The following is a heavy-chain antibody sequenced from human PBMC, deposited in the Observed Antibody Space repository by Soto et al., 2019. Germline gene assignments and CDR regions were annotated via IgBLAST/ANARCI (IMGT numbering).Heavy chain of an antibody. Sequence: QPQLVQSGAEVREPGASVKLSCKASGYSFSNYDISWLRQAPGKGLEWRGVISPKNGNRNFAWKFLDRVIMTKATSSNTAYMELESLRYDDTAIYYCATSYDSGFDPWGHGQLVTVSS. D-gene: IGHD3-3*01. CDR3: ATSYDSGFDP. CDR2: ISPKNGNR. J-gene: IGHJ5*02. CDR1: GYSFSNYD. V-gene: IGHV1-18*04.